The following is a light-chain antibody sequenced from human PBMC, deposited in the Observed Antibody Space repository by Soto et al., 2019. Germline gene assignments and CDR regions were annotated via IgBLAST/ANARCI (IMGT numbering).Light chain of an antibody. J-gene: IGKJ5*01. CDR3: QQLNSFPIT. CDR1: QAISSY. V-gene: IGKV1-9*01. Sequence: DIQLTQAPSFLSASAGDRVSITCRVSQAISSYLAWYQQKPGRAPKLLIYAASTLQSGVPSRFSGSGSGTEFTLTITSLQPEDFATYYCQQLNSFPITFGQGTRLEI. CDR2: AAS.